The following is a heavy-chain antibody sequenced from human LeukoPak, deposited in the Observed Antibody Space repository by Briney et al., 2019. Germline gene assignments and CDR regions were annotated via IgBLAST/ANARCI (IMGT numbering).Heavy chain of an antibody. Sequence: GGSLRLSCAASGFTFSSYGMHWVRQAPGKGLEWVAVISYDGSNKYYADSVKGRFTISRDNSKNTLYLQMNSLRSEDTAVYYCARGVDSSGYYLPQEFDYWGQGTLVTVSS. CDR1: GFTFSSYG. CDR2: ISYDGSNK. V-gene: IGHV3-30*03. CDR3: ARGVDSSGYYLPQEFDY. J-gene: IGHJ4*02. D-gene: IGHD3-22*01.